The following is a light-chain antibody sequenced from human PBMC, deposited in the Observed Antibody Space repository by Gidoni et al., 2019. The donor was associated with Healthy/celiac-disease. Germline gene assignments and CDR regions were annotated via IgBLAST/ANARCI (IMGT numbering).Light chain of an antibody. V-gene: IGKV3-11*01. CDR2: DAS. CDR1: QSVSSY. CDR3: QRRSNWPLT. J-gene: IGKJ4*01. Sequence: MVLTQSPATLSLSPGERATLSCRASQSVSSYLAWYQQKPGQAPRLLIYDASNRATGIPARFSGSGSGTDFTLTISSLEPEDFAVYYCQRRSNWPLTFGGGTKVEIK.